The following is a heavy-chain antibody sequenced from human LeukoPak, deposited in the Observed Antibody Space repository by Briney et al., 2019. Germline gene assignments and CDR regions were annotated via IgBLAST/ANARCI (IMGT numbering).Heavy chain of an antibody. Sequence: PGGSLRLSCAASGFTFSSYWMHWVRQAPGKGLVWVSRIKSDGSIRNYADSVKGRFTISRDNAKNSLYLQMNSLRAEDTAVYYCARGMNVAARFDYWGQGTLVTVSS. J-gene: IGHJ4*02. CDR3: ARGMNVAARFDY. CDR2: IKSDGSIR. CDR1: GFTFSSYW. D-gene: IGHD6-13*01. V-gene: IGHV3-74*01.